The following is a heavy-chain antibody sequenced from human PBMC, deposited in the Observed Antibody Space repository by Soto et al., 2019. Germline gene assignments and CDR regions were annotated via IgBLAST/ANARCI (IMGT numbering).Heavy chain of an antibody. CDR2: VYSSGTT. Sequence: SETLSLACSVSGGSINSYWWSWIRLPAGNGLEWLGRVYSSGTTDYNPSLNSRATMSAETSKNLFFLKPSSGAAADTAVYYCAGAMAGDAFDIWGQGTMVT. CDR1: GGSINSYW. CDR3: AGAMAGDAFDI. D-gene: IGHD5-18*01. J-gene: IGHJ3*02. V-gene: IGHV4-4*07.